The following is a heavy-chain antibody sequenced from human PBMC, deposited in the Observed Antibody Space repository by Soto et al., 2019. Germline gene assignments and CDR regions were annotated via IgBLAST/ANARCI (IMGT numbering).Heavy chain of an antibody. CDR3: ARIGPLYYDFWSGYYFDY. V-gene: IGHV3-7*03. CDR1: GFTFSSYW. J-gene: IGHJ4*02. CDR2: IKQDGSEK. D-gene: IGHD3-3*01. Sequence: GGSLRLSCAASGFTFSSYWMSWVRQAPGKGLEWVANIKQDGSEKYYVDSVKGRFTISRDNAKNSLYLQMNSLRAEDTAVYYCARIGPLYYDFWSGYYFDYWGQGTLVTVSS.